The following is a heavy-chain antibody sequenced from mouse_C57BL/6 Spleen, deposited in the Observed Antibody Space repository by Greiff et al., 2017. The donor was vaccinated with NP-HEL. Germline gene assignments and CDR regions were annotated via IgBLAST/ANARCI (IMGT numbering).Heavy chain of an antibody. V-gene: IGHV5-12*01. D-gene: IGHD2-4*01. J-gene: IGHJ1*03. Sequence: EVQRVESGGGLVQPGGSLKLSCAASGFTFSDYYMYWVRQTPEKRLEWVAYISNGGGSTYYPDTVKGRFTISRDNAKNTLYLQMSRLKSEDTAMYYCARPDYDGNFDVWGTGTTVTVSS. CDR3: ARPDYDGNFDV. CDR1: GFTFSDYY. CDR2: ISNGGGST.